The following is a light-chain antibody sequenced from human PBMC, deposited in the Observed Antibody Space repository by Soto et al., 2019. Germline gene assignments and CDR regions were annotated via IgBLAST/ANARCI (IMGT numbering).Light chain of an antibody. CDR1: QAIASY. CDR3: QHLHTYPYT. V-gene: IGKV1-9*01. J-gene: IGKJ2*01. Sequence: IQLTQSPSSLSASVGDRVTISCRASQAIASYLAWYKQKPGKAPKLLIYAASTLQSGVPSRFSGSGSGTDFTLTISSLQPEDFATYYCQHLHTYPYTFGQGTKLEIK. CDR2: AAS.